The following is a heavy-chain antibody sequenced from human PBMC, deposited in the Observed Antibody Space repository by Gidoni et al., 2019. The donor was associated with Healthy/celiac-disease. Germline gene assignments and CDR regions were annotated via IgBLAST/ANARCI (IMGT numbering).Heavy chain of an antibody. CDR1: GFTVSSNY. CDR3: ARANSWWGALYY. D-gene: IGHD2-8*02. Sequence: EVQLVESGGGLIQPGGSLRISCAASGFTVSSNYMHWVRQAPGKGLECVSVIYSGGSTYYSDAVKGRFTISRDNSKNTLYLQMNSLRAEDTAVYYCARANSWWGALYYCGQGTLVTVSS. CDR2: IYSGGST. V-gene: IGHV3-53*01. J-gene: IGHJ4*02.